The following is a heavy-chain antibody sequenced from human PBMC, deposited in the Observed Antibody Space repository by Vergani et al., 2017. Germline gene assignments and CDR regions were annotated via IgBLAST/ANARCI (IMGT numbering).Heavy chain of an antibody. Sequence: QVPLVQSGAEVKKPGSSVKVSCKASGGTFSSYAISGVRQAPGQGREWMGGIIPIFGTANYAQKFQGRVTITADESTRTAYMERRSLRSEDTAVYYCARGDYGEGTNNYYYGMDVWGQGTTVTVSS. D-gene: IGHD4-17*01. CDR2: IIPIFGTA. CDR1: GGTFSSYA. V-gene: IGHV1-69*01. J-gene: IGHJ6*02. CDR3: ARGDYGEGTNNYYYGMDV.